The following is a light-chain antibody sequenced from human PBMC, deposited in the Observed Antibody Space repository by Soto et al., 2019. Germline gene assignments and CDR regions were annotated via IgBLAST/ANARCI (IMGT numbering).Light chain of an antibody. CDR2: KDN. CDR1: VLPKQY. CDR3: QSADSSGTYV. Sequence: SYELAQPPSVSVSPGQTATITCSGDVLPKQYASWYQQKPGQAPEVVIYKDNQRPSGIPERFSGSGSGTTVTLTISGVRAEDEADYYCQSADSSGTYVFGSGTKV. V-gene: IGLV3-25*02. J-gene: IGLJ1*01.